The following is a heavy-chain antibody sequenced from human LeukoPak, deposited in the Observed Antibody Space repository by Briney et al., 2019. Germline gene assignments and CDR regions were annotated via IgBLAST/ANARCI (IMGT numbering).Heavy chain of an antibody. V-gene: IGHV4-34*01. Sequence: PSETLFLTCAVYGGSFNDYFWTWIRQPPGKGLEWIGEVYNGGSTNYNPSLKSRVIISVDTSKNQFSLRLSSVTAADTAVYYCARGRLGSVVFEGYYYFMDVWGKGTTVTVSS. CDR3: ARGRLGSVVFEGYYYFMDV. CDR2: VYNGGST. D-gene: IGHD3-22*01. J-gene: IGHJ6*03. CDR1: GGSFNDYF.